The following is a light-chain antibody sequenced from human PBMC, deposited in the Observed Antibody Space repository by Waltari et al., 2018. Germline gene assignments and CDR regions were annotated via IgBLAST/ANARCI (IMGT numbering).Light chain of an antibody. J-gene: IGLJ3*02. V-gene: IGLV1-40*01. CDR1: KSNIGAGYD. Sequence: QSVLTQPPSLSGAPGQRVTISCTGSKSNIGAGYDVHWYQQVSGAAPKLLIFGNGNRPSGVPDRFSGSKSGTSASLAITGLQAEDEGDYYCHSYDNTLPGSVFGGGTKLTVL. CDR3: HSYDNTLPGSV. CDR2: GNG.